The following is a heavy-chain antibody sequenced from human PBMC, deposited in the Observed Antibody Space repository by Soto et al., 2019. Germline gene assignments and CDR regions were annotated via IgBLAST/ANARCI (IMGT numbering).Heavy chain of an antibody. CDR3: AKDLDYDSSGTAIQH. CDR1: GFAFSIYW. Sequence: LRLSCAASGFAFSIYWMSWVRQAPGKGLEWVANIKKDGSEEYYVDSVKGRFTISRDNSKNTLYLQMNSLRAEDTAVYYCAKDLDYDSSGTAIQHWGQGTLVTVSS. V-gene: IGHV3-7*03. CDR2: IKKDGSEE. J-gene: IGHJ1*01. D-gene: IGHD3-22*01.